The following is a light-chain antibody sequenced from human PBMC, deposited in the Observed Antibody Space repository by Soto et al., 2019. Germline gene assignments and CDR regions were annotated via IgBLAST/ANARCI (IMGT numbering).Light chain of an antibody. CDR3: QQSYGSRFT. CDR2: AAS. Sequence: DIQMTQSPSSLSASVGERVTITCRASQFIRNYLNWYQHKPGKAPKLLIYAASTLQGGVPSRFSGSGSGTDFTLTINSLQPEDFATYYCQQSYGSRFTFGPGTKVAIK. J-gene: IGKJ3*01. V-gene: IGKV1-39*01. CDR1: QFIRNY.